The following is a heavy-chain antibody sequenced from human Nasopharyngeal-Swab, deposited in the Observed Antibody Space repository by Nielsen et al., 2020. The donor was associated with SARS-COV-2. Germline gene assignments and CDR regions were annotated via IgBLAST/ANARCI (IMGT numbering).Heavy chain of an antibody. J-gene: IGHJ4*02. CDR2: INHSGST. CDR1: GGSFSGYY. Sequence: LRLSCAVYGGSFSGYYWSWIRQPPGNGLEWIGEINHSGSTDYNPSLKSRVTISVDTSKNQFSLKLSSVTAADTAVYYCAREDTAMGEIFDYWGQGTLVTVSS. V-gene: IGHV4-34*01. D-gene: IGHD5-18*01. CDR3: AREDTAMGEIFDY.